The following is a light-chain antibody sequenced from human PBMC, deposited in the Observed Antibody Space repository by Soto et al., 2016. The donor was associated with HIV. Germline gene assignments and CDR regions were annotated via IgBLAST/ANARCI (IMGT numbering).Light chain of an antibody. J-gene: IGKJ2*01. CDR2: AAS. V-gene: IGKV1-39*01. CDR3: QQSDSNPPT. Sequence: DIQMTQSPSSLSASIGDRVTITCRASQDITCYLSWLQQKPGKAPKVLIYAASTLETGVPSRFSGSRSGTDFTLTISGLQIEDFATYYCQQSDSNPPTFGQGTKLEIK. CDR1: QDITCY.